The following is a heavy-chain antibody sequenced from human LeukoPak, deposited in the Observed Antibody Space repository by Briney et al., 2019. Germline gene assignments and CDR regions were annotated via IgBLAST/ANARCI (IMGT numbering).Heavy chain of an antibody. J-gene: IGHJ6*02. CDR2: ISAYNGIT. D-gene: IGHD3-22*01. CDR3: ARAGITMIVVSSYGMDV. Sequence: ASVKVSCKASGYTFTSYGISWVRQAPGQGLEWMGWISAYNGITNYAQKLQGRVTMTTDTSTSTAYMELRSLRSDDTAVYYCARAGITMIVVSSYGMDVWGQGTTVTVSS. V-gene: IGHV1-18*01. CDR1: GYTFTSYG.